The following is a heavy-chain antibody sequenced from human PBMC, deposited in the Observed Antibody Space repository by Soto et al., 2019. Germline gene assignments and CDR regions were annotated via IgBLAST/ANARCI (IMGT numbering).Heavy chain of an antibody. CDR1: GYTFTSQC. CDR3: ARLARPYCSSTSCFGSNWFDP. J-gene: IGHJ5*02. Sequence: VSVKASCKDSGYTFTSQCRSWLRQAHEQGLEWMGWISAYNGNTNYAQKLQGRVTMTTDTSTSTAYMELRSLRSDDTAVYYCARLARPYCSSTSCFGSNWFDPWGQGTLVTVSS. D-gene: IGHD2-2*01. CDR2: ISAYNGNT. V-gene: IGHV1-18*01.